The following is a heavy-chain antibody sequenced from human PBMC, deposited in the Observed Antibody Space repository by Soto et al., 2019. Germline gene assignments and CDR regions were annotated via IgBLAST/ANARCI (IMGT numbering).Heavy chain of an antibody. D-gene: IGHD4-17*01. CDR2: IIPIFGIT. V-gene: IGHV1-69*02. Sequence: QVQLVQSGAAVKKPGPSVKVSCKASGGTLSPYTINWIRQAPGQGLDWMGRIIPIFGITNYTQKFQGRVTVTADKSTTTAYMELSSLRSEDTAVYYCARSKIFYGSLGKPHDAFDIWGQGTMVTGSA. CDR1: GGTLSPYT. J-gene: IGHJ3*02. CDR3: ARSKIFYGSLGKPHDAFDI.